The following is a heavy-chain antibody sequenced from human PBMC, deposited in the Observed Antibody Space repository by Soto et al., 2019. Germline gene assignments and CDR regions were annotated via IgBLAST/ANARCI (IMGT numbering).Heavy chain of an antibody. CDR2: IYDSGST. V-gene: IGHV4-4*02. CDR3: ARVFTPNIAAAGTFDY. J-gene: IGHJ4*02. Sequence: SETLSLTCAVSGGSISSSNWWSWVRQPPEEGHEWIVDIYDSGSTKSINYNPSLKSRVIISVDKSKIQFSLKLSSVTAADTAVYYCARVFTPNIAAAGTFDYWGQGTLVTVSS. CDR1: GGSISSSNW. D-gene: IGHD6-13*01.